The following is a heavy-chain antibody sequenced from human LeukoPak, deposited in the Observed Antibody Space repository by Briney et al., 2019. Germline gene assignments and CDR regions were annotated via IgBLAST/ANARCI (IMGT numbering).Heavy chain of an antibody. CDR3: ARQEVPAALNYFDY. CDR2: ISSSGSTI. CDR1: GFTFSDYY. V-gene: IGHV3-11*01. D-gene: IGHD2-2*01. J-gene: IGHJ4*02. Sequence: PGGSLRLSCAAYGFTFSDYYMSWIRQAPGKGLEWVSYISSSGSTIYYADSVKGRFTIPRDNAKNSLYLQMNSLRAEDTAVYYCARQEVPAALNYFDYWGQGTLVTVSS.